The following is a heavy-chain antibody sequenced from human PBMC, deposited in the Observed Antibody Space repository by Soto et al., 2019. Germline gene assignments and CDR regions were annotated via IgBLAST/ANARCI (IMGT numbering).Heavy chain of an antibody. CDR1: GYTLTELS. D-gene: IGHD3-22*01. V-gene: IGHV1-69*13. CDR2: IIPIFGTA. J-gene: IGHJ4*02. Sequence: SVKVSCKVSGYTLTELSMHWVRQAPGKGLEWMGGIIPIFGTANYAQKFQGRVTITADESTSTAYMELSSLRSEDTAVYYCARTHYYDSSGQYPGYFDYWGQGTLVTVSS. CDR3: ARTHYYDSSGQYPGYFDY.